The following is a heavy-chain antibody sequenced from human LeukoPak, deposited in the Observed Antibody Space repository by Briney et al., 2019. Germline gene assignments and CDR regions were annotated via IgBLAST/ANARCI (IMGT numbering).Heavy chain of an antibody. CDR1: GFTFRSFE. Sequence: PGGSLRLSCAVSGFTFRSFEMNWVRQAPGKGLEWVSYISVSSSTIYYADSVKGRFTISRDNAKNSLYLQMNSLRDEDTAVYYCARVKGVGAAPFDYWGQGTLVTVSS. V-gene: IGHV3-48*02. CDR3: ARVKGVGAAPFDY. J-gene: IGHJ4*02. CDR2: ISVSSSTI. D-gene: IGHD1-26*01.